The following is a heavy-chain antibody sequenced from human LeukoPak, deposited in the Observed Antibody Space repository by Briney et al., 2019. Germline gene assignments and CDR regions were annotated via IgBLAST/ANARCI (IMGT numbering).Heavy chain of an antibody. CDR3: ARRATMLAGGYFDY. V-gene: IGHV4-38-2*02. J-gene: IGHJ4*02. CDR1: GYSISSGYY. D-gene: IGHD5-12*01. Sequence: SETLSLTCTVSGYSISSGYYWGWIRQPPGKGLEWIGSIFHRGSTYYSPTLKSRVTISVDTSKHQFSLKLSSVTAAHTAVYYCARRATMLAGGYFDYWGQGTLDTVSS. CDR2: IFHRGST.